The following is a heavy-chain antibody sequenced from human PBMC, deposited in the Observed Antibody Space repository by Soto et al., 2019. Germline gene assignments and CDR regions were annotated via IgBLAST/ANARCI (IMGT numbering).Heavy chain of an antibody. V-gene: IGHV3-23*01. CDR3: AKDLVELAWGWFGP. D-gene: IGHD1-26*01. J-gene: IGHJ5*02. Sequence: EVQLLESGGGLVQPGGSLRLSWAASGFTFRSYALSWVRKAPGKGLEWVSAISGSGGSTYYEYYVKGPFTISKDNSKNALYMQMNSLRAEDTAVYYCAKDLVELAWGWFGPWGQGTLVNVSS. CDR2: ISGSGGST. CDR1: GFTFRSYA.